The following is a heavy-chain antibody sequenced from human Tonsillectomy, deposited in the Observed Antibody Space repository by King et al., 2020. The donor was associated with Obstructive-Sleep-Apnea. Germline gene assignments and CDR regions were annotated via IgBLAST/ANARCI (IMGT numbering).Heavy chain of an antibody. D-gene: IGHD6-6*01. Sequence: VQLVESGGGLVKPGGSLRLSCAASGFTFSNAWMSWVRQAPGKGLEWVGRIKSKTDGGTTDYAAPVKGRFTISRDDSKNTLYLQMNSLKTEDTAVYYCTTGHERSLAARPGGHDAFDIWGQGTMVTVSS. CDR1: GFTFSNAW. CDR2: IKSKTDGGTT. J-gene: IGHJ3*02. V-gene: IGHV3-15*01. CDR3: TTGHERSLAARPGGHDAFDI.